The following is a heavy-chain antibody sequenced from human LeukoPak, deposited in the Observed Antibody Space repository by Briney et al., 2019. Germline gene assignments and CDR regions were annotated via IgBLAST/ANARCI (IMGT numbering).Heavy chain of an antibody. CDR1: GFTFSSYA. J-gene: IGHJ4*02. Sequence: GGSLRLSCAASGFTFSSYAMHWVRQAPGKGLEWVAVISYDGSNKYYADSVKGRFTISRDNSKNTLYLQMNSLRAEDTAVYYCARRGYCSSTSCYVDYWGQGTLVTVSS. D-gene: IGHD2-2*01. CDR3: ARRGYCSSTSCYVDY. CDR2: ISYDGSNK. V-gene: IGHV3-30*14.